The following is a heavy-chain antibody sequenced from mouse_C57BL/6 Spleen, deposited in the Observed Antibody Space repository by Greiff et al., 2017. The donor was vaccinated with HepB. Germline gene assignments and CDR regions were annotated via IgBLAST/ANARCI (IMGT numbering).Heavy chain of an antibody. V-gene: IGHV1-61*01. Sequence: QVQLQQPGAELVRPGSSVKLSCKASGYTFTSYWMDWVKQRPGQGLEWIGNIYPSDSETHYNQKFKDKATLTVDKSSSTAYMQLSSLTSEDSAVYYCARRGLKDWYFDVWGTGTTVTVSS. CDR1: GYTFTSYW. J-gene: IGHJ1*03. CDR2: IYPSDSET. CDR3: ARRGLKDWYFDV. D-gene: IGHD3-3*01.